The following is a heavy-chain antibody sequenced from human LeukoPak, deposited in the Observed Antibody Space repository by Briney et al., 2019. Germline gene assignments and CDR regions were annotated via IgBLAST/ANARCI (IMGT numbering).Heavy chain of an antibody. CDR3: ARVSIAAAGIGY. Sequence: SQTLSLTCTVSGGSISSGDYYWSWIRQPPGKGLEWIGYIYYSGSTNYNPSLKSRVTISVDTSKNQFSLKLSSVTAADTAVYYCARVSIAAAGIGYWGQGTLVTVSS. CDR1: GGSISSGDYY. V-gene: IGHV4-30-4*01. J-gene: IGHJ4*02. D-gene: IGHD6-13*01. CDR2: IYYSGST.